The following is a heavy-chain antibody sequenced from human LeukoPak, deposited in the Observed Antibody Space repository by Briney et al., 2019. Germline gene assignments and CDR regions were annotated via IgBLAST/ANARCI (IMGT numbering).Heavy chain of an antibody. Sequence: SETLSLTCAVYGGSFSGYYWSWIRQPPGKGLEWIGEINHSGSTNYNPSLKSRVTISVDTSKNQFSLKLSSVTAADTAVYYCARARGVTDPTDYWGQGTLVTVSS. V-gene: IGHV4-34*01. CDR3: ARARGVTDPTDY. CDR1: GGSFSGYY. CDR2: INHSGST. J-gene: IGHJ4*02. D-gene: IGHD2-21*02.